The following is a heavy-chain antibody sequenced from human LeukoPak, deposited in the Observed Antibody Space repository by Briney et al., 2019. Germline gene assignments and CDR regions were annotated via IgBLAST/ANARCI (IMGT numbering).Heavy chain of an antibody. CDR1: GDSITSGSYS. V-gene: IGHV4-31*03. Sequence: SQTLSLTCTVSGDSITSGSYSWAWIRQHPEKGLEWIGYIYYTGGTHYNPSLKSRLTISVDTSENQFSLKMRSVTAADTATYYCARAPGAFDIWGQGTMVTVSS. CDR2: IYYTGGT. CDR3: ARAPGAFDI. J-gene: IGHJ3*02.